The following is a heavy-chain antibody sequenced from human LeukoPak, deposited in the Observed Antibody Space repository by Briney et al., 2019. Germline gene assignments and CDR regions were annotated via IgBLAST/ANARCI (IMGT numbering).Heavy chain of an antibody. J-gene: IGHJ4*02. CDR1: GYTFTSYY. CDR2: IYPSEGST. CDR3: ERGRFPGLVLYSVTGSYHRALWH. D-gene: IGHD3-10*01. Sequence: ASVTVSCQESGYTFTSYYLHWVRQAPGQGLDWMGMIYPSEGSTRHAQKFQGRVTMTRATSTSTVYMDRSSLRSDDTAVYYCERGRFPGLVLYSVTGSYHRALWHWGQETRDTVSS. V-gene: IGHV1-46*01.